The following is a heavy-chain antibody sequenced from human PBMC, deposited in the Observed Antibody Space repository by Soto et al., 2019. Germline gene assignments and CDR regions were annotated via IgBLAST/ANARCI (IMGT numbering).Heavy chain of an antibody. D-gene: IGHD2-21*01. J-gene: IGHJ4*02. CDR2: ISSSSSCI. CDR3: ERTVAGYSFDY. V-gene: IGHV3-21*01. CDR1: GFTFSAYS. Sequence: PGGSLRLSCVASGFTFSAYSMNWVRQAPGKGLEWVSSISSSSSCIYYADSVKGRFTISRDNAKNSLYLQMNSLRAEDTAVYYCERTVAGYSFDYWGQGTLVTVSS.